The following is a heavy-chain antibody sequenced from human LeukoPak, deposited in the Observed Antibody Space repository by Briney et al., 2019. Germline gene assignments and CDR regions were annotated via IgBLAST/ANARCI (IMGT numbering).Heavy chain of an antibody. D-gene: IGHD7-27*01. CDR3: ARHDWGVVYWYFDL. J-gene: IGHJ2*01. CDR1: GCSISSVSYY. V-gene: IGHV4-61*02. CDR2: IYTSGST. Sequence: SETLSLNSSGYGCSISSVSYYWRWLRQPPGKVLECIPRIYTSGSTNYNPSLKSRVTISVDTSKNQFSLKLSSVTAADTAVYYCARHDWGVVYWYFDLWGRGTLVTVSS.